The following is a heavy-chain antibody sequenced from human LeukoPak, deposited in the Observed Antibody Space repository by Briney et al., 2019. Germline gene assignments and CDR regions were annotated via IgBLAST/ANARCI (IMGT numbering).Heavy chain of an antibody. Sequence: LTGGSLRLSCAASGFTVSSNYMSWVRQAPGKGLEWVSVIYSGGSTYYADSVKGRFTISRDNSKNTLYLQMNSLKTEDTAVYYCTTDSGYDPSYYFDYWGQGTLVTVSS. J-gene: IGHJ4*02. CDR2: IYSGGST. D-gene: IGHD5-12*01. V-gene: IGHV3-53*01. CDR1: GFTVSSNY. CDR3: TTDSGYDPSYYFDY.